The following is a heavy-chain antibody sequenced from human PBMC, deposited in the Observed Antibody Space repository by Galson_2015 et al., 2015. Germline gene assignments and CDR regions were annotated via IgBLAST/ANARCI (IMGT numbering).Heavy chain of an antibody. V-gene: IGHV3-49*04. D-gene: IGHD2-2*01. Sequence: SLRLSCAASGFTFGDYVLSWVRQAPGKGLEWVGFIRSKAYGGTTEYAASVKGRFTISRDDSKSIAYLQMNSPKTEDTAVYYCTRYCSSTSCYRAPIWIWGQGTMVTVSS. J-gene: IGHJ3*02. CDR3: TRYCSSTSCYRAPIWI. CDR2: IRSKAYGGTT. CDR1: GFTFGDYV.